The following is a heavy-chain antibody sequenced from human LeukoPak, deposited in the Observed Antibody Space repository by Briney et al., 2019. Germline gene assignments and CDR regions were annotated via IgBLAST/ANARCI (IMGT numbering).Heavy chain of an antibody. CDR2: IYYSGST. V-gene: IGHV4-59*05. J-gene: IGHJ4*02. Sequence: SETLSLTCTVSGGSISSYYWSWIRQPPGKGLEWIGSIYYSGSTYYNPSLQSRVTISIDTSKNQFSLKLSSMTATDTAVYYCARHPGGAVAGSFDYWGQGTLVTVSS. CDR1: GGSISSYY. CDR3: ARHPGGAVAGSFDY. D-gene: IGHD6-19*01.